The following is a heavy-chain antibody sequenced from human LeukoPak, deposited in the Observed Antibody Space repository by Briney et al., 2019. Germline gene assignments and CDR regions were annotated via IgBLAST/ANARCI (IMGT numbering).Heavy chain of an antibody. V-gene: IGHV4-30-4*08. CDR1: GGSISSGSYY. CDR2: IYYSGST. CDR3: ARDGILNWFDP. D-gene: IGHD1-26*01. J-gene: IGHJ5*02. Sequence: SQTLSLTCSVSGGSISSGSYYWSWIRQPAGKGLEWIGYIYYSGSTYYNPSLKSRVTISVDTSKNQFSLKLSSVTAADTAVYYCARDGILNWFDPWGQGTLVTVSS.